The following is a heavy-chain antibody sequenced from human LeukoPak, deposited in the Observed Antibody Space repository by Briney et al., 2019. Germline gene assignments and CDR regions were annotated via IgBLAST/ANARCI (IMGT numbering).Heavy chain of an antibody. D-gene: IGHD3-22*01. CDR3: ARVTMMVGWDY. CDR2: IKQDGSEK. Sequence: GGSLRLSCAASGFTFSSYWMSWVRQAPGKGLEWVANIKQDGSEKYYVDSVKGRSTISRDNAKNSLYLQMNSLRAEDSAVYYCARVTMMVGWDYWGQGTLVTVSS. J-gene: IGHJ4*02. V-gene: IGHV3-7*01. CDR1: GFTFSSYW.